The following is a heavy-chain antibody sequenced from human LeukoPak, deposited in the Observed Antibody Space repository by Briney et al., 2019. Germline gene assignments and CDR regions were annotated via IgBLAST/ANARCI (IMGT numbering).Heavy chain of an antibody. CDR1: GGSFSGYY. J-gene: IGHJ4*02. CDR2: TNHSGST. Sequence: SETLSLTCAVYGGSFSGYYWSWIRQPPGKGLEWIGETNHSGSTNYNPSLKSRVTISVDTSKNQFSLKLSSVTAADTAVYYCATSVGYSGSYRSFDYWGQGTLVTVSS. D-gene: IGHD1-26*01. CDR3: ATSVGYSGSYRSFDY. V-gene: IGHV4-34*01.